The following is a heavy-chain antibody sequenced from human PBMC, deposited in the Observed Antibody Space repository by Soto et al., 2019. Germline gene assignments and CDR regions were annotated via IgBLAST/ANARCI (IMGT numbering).Heavy chain of an antibody. CDR1: GGTFSSYA. D-gene: IGHD2-2*02. J-gene: IGHJ6*02. Sequence: GASVKVSCKASGGTFSSYAISWVRQAPGQGLEWMGGIIPIFGTANYAQKFQGRVTITADESTSTAYMELSSLRSEDTAVYYCVRGYCSSNSCYRTTPGDYSMDVWGQGTTVTVYS. CDR2: IIPIFGTA. V-gene: IGHV1-69*13. CDR3: VRGYCSSNSCYRTTPGDYSMDV.